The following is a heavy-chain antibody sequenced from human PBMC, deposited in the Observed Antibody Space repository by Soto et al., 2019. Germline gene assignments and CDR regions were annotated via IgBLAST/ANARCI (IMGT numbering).Heavy chain of an antibody. Sequence: PSETLSLTCNVPGGPINSPDYYWTWIRQSPGKGLEWIGYLYFNGGTQYNPSLRTPISMSLDTSKKHFSLKMRSVTGADTAVYYCARGISIYSSWYEPHTCIDARGKGVLVSVSS. CDR1: GGPINSPDYY. J-gene: IGHJ4*02. CDR3: ARGISIYSSWYEPHTCIDA. V-gene: IGHV4-30-4*01. CDR2: LYFNGGT. D-gene: IGHD6-13*01.